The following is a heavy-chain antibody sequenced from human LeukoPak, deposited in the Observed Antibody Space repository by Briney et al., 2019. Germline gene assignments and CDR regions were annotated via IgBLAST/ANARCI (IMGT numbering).Heavy chain of an antibody. Sequence: SVKVSCKASGGTFSSYAISWVRQAPGQGLEWMGRIIPILGIANYAQKFQGRVTITADKSTSTAYMELSRLRSEDTAVYYCARAYVIATPAASGGYYGMDVWGQGTTVTVSS. CDR3: ARAYVIATPAASGGYYGMDV. J-gene: IGHJ6*02. CDR1: GGTFSSYA. V-gene: IGHV1-69*04. CDR2: IIPILGIA. D-gene: IGHD3-22*01.